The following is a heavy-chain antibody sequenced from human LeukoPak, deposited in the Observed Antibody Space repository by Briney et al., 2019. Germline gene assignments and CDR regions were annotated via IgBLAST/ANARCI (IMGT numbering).Heavy chain of an antibody. Sequence: GGSLRLSCAASGFTFSNAWMSWVRQAPGKGLEWVGRIKSKTDGGTTAYAAPVKGRFTISRDDSKNTLYLQMNSLKTEDTAVYYCTMNIAAAGTFYFDYWGQGTLVTVSS. J-gene: IGHJ4*02. D-gene: IGHD6-13*01. V-gene: IGHV3-15*01. CDR2: IKSKTDGGTT. CDR1: GFTFSNAW. CDR3: TMNIAAAGTFYFDY.